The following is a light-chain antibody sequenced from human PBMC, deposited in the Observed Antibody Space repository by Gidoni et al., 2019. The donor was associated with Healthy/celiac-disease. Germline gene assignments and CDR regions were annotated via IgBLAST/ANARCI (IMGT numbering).Light chain of an antibody. CDR3: NSRDSSGNHLV. CDR1: SLRSYY. Sequence: SSELPQDPAVSVALGQTVRITCQGDSLRSYYASWYQQKPGQAPVLVIHGKNNRPSGIPDRFSGPSSGNTASLTITGAQAEDEADYYCNSRDSSGNHLVFGGGTKLTVL. J-gene: IGLJ2*01. CDR2: GKN. V-gene: IGLV3-19*01.